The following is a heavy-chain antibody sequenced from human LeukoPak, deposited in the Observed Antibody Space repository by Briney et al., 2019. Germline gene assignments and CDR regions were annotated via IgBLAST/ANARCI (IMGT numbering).Heavy chain of an antibody. CDR3: ARCAKQSNYGGLDYYYYGMDV. D-gene: IGHD4-23*01. V-gene: IGHV1-46*01. J-gene: IGHJ6*02. CDR2: INPSGGST. Sequence: ASVKVSCKASGYTFTSYYMHWVRQAPGQGLEWMGIINPSGGSTSYAQKFQGRVTMTRDTSTSTVYMELSSLRSEDTAVYCCARCAKQSNYGGLDYYYYGMDVWGQGTTVTVSS. CDR1: GYTFTSYY.